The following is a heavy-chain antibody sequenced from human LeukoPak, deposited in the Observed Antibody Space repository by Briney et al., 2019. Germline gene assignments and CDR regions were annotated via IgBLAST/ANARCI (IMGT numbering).Heavy chain of an antibody. CDR1: GGSVNSGNYY. D-gene: IGHD1-26*01. J-gene: IGHJ4*02. CDR2: IYYSGSTY. Sequence: SETLSLTCTVSGGSVNSGNYYWSWIRQPPGKGLEWIGYIYYSGSTYYYNPSLESRVTISLDTSKNQFSLKLNSLTAADTAVYYCERDREWELQSSRYFDYWGQGTLVTVSS. V-gene: IGHV4-61*01. CDR3: ERDREWELQSSRYFDY.